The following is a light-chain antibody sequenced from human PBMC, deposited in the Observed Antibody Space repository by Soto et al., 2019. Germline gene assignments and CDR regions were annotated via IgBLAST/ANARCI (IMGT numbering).Light chain of an antibody. Sequence: QSALTQPASVSGSPGQSITISCTGTSSDIGSHNFVSWYQQRPGKAPKLMIFEVTKRPSGVSNRFSASKSGNTASLTISGVQAEDEADYYCCSYAGTTTRVFGGGTQLTVL. V-gene: IGLV2-23*02. CDR1: SSDIGSHNF. CDR3: CSYAGTTTRV. J-gene: IGLJ3*02. CDR2: EVT.